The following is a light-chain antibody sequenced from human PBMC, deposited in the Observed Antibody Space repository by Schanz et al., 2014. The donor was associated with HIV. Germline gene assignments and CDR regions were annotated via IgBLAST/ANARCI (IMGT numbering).Light chain of an antibody. Sequence: EIVMTQFPATLSVSPGERATLSCRASQSVTSNYLAWYQQKHGQAPRLLIYGASTRATGIPARFSGSGSGTEFTLTISSLQSEDFAVYYCQQYDTWPPWTFGQGTKVEIK. J-gene: IGKJ1*01. CDR1: QSVTSN. V-gene: IGKV3-15*01. CDR2: GAS. CDR3: QQYDTWPPWT.